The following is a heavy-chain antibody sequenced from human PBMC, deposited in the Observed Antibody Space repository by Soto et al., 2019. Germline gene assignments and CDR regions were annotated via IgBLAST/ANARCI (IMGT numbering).Heavy chain of an antibody. Sequence: ASVKVSCKASGYIFTGYHIHWVRQAPGQGLEWMGWINPNSGGTNYAQKFQGRVTMTRDTSISTAYMELSRLRSDDTAVYYCARAGRGGSYYYYYGMDVWGQGTTVTVSS. J-gene: IGHJ6*02. CDR2: INPNSGGT. D-gene: IGHD3-16*01. V-gene: IGHV1-2*02. CDR1: GYIFTGYH. CDR3: ARAGRGGSYYYYYGMDV.